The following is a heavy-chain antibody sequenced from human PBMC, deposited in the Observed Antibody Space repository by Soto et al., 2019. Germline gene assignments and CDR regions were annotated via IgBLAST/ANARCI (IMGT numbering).Heavy chain of an antibody. Sequence: EVQLLESGGGLVQPGGSLRLSCAASGFTFSSYAMSWVRQAPGKGLEWVSAISGSGGSTYYADSVKGRFTISRDNSKNTLYLQMNSLRAEDTAVYYCAKKFSSGWSPRGYWGQRTLVTVSS. J-gene: IGHJ4*02. CDR1: GFTFSSYA. CDR3: AKKFSSGWSPRGY. V-gene: IGHV3-23*01. CDR2: ISGSGGST. D-gene: IGHD6-19*01.